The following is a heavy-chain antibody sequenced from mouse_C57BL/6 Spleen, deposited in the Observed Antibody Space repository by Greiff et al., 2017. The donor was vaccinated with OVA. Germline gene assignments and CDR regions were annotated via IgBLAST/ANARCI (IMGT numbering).Heavy chain of an antibody. CDR3: ARLYIAWFAY. J-gene: IGHJ3*01. V-gene: IGHV3-6*01. CDR1: GYSITSGYY. D-gene: IGHD1-1*01. CDR2: ISYDGSN. Sequence: EVQVVESGPGLVKPSQSLSLTCSVTGYSITSGYYWNWIRQFPGNKLEWMGYISYDGSNNYNPSLKNRISITRDTSKNQFFLKLNSVTTEDTATYYCARLYIAWFAYWGQGTLVTVSA.